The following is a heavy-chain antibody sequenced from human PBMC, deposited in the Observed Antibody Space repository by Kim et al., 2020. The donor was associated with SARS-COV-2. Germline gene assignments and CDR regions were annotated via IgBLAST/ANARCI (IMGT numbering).Heavy chain of an antibody. V-gene: IGHV3-21*01. CDR1: GFTFSSYS. J-gene: IGHJ6*02. CDR2: ISSSSSYI. D-gene: IGHD2-15*01. CDR3: ARDLAATPIANGMDV. Sequence: GGSLRLSCAASGFTFSSYSMNWVRQAPGKGLEWVSSISSSSSYIYYADSVKGRFTISRDNAKNSLYLQMNSLRAEDTAVYYCARDLAATPIANGMDVWGQGTTVTVSS.